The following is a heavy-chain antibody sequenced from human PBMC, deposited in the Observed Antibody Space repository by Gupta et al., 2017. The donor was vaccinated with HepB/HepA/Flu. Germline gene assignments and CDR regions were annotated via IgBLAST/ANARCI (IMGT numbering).Heavy chain of an antibody. Sequence: QVQLVESGGDVVQPCGSLRLSCAVSGVTASHFDMLWVRHASGKGLEWVAILSYDEMNEWYADSVRGRFTISRDISKNILYLHLNSLRSEDTAVYYCARDKNWSLDYWGQGTLVTVSS. D-gene: IGHD3-3*01. CDR2: LSYDEMNE. V-gene: IGHV3-30*19. CDR3: ARDKNWSLDY. CDR1: GVTASHFD. J-gene: IGHJ4*02.